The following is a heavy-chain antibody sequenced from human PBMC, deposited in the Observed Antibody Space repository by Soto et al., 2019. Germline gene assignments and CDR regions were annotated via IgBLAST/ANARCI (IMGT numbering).Heavy chain of an antibody. J-gene: IGHJ4*02. CDR1: GFSFRSYA. V-gene: IGHV3-30-3*01. D-gene: IGHD6-19*01. CDR2: ISYDGSDQ. CDR3: ARFIAVAGKDMGFDY. Sequence: PGGSLRLSCAASGFSFRSYAMHWVRQAPGKGLEWVAIISYDGSDQYYPDSVKGRFTISRDNSRSTLYLQMNSLRAEDTAVYYCARFIAVAGKDMGFDYWGKGTLVTVAS.